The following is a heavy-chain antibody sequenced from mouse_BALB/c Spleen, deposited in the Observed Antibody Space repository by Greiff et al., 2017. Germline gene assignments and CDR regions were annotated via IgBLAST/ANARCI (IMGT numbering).Heavy chain of an antibody. CDR1: GFSLTSYG. J-gene: IGHJ2*01. V-gene: IGHV2-9*02. CDR2: IWAGGST. CDR3: ARAQYGNYDYFDY. D-gene: IGHD2-10*02. Sequence: VKLVESGPGLVAPSQSLSITCTVSGFSLTSYGVHWVRQPPGKGLEWLGVIWAGGSTNYNSALMSRLSISKDNSKSQVFLKMNSLQTDDTAMYYCARAQYGNYDYFDYWGQGTTLTVSS.